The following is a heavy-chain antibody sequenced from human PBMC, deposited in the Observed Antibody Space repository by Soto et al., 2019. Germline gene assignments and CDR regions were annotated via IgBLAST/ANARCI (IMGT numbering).Heavy chain of an antibody. V-gene: IGHV1-46*01. J-gene: IGHJ6*02. D-gene: IGHD6-19*01. CDR1: GYTFTSYY. CDR2: INPSGGST. CDR3: ARDRIAVAGTGGGYYYYGMDV. Sequence: ASVKVSCKASGYTFTSYYMHWVRQAPGQGLEWMGIINPSGGSTSYAQKFQGRVTMTRDTSTSTVYMELSSLRSEDTAVYYCARDRIAVAGTGGGYYYYGMDVWGQGTTVTVSS.